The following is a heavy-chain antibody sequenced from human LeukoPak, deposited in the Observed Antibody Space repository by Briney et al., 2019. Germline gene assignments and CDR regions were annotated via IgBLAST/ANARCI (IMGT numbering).Heavy chain of an antibody. CDR2: FDPEDGET. CDR1: GYTLTELS. CDR3: ATGRAAAGATGYYYYGMDV. Sequence: ASVKVSCKVSGYTLTELSMHWVRQAPGKGLEWMGGFDPEDGETIYAQKFQGRVTMTEDTSTDTAYMELSSLRSEDTAVYYCATGRAAAGATGYYYYGMDVWGQGTTVTVSS. J-gene: IGHJ6*02. V-gene: IGHV1-24*01. D-gene: IGHD6-13*01.